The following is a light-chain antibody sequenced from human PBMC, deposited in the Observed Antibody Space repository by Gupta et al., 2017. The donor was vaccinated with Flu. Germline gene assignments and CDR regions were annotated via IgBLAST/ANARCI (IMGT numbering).Light chain of an antibody. V-gene: IGKV1-39*01. CDR2: ATS. Sequence: PSSLSASVGYRVTITCRASQSISSSLNWYQQKPGKAPKLLMYATSSLQSGVPSRFSGSGSGTDFTLTISRLQPEDFATYYCQQSDSIMSTFGQGTKMEIK. J-gene: IGKJ2*02. CDR3: QQSDSIMST. CDR1: QSISSS.